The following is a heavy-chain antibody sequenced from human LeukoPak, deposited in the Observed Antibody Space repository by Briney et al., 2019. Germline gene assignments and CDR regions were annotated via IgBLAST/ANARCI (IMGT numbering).Heavy chain of an antibody. CDR2: ISSSDEK. Sequence: SETLSLTCVVSGASITTTSFSWAWIRQPPGQDLEWIATISSSDEKYYNPSLMSRVTISLDTSKNRFSLEWTSVTAADTGLFYCAKFKSGTGFDYWGQGILVIVSS. J-gene: IGHJ4*02. V-gene: IGHV4-39*01. CDR1: GASITTTSFS. CDR3: AKFKSGTGFDY. D-gene: IGHD1-26*01.